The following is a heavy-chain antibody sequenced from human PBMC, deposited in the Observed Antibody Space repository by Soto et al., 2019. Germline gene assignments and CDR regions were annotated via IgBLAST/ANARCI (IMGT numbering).Heavy chain of an antibody. V-gene: IGHV3-33*01. CDR2: IWYDGSNK. D-gene: IGHD1-1*01. J-gene: IGHJ6*02. CDR1: GFTFSSYG. CDR3: ARDPYNRNDRKGTLMDV. Sequence: GGSLRLSCAASGFTFSSYGMHWVRQAPGKGLEWEAVIWYDGSNKYYADSVKGRFTIYRDNSKNTLYLQMNSLRAEDTAVYYCARDPYNRNDRKGTLMDVWGQGTTVTVSS.